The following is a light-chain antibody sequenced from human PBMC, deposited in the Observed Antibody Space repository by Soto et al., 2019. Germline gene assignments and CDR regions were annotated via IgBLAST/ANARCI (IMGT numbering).Light chain of an antibody. CDR2: EVS. J-gene: IGLJ7*01. CDR3: SSYTSSSTLV. Sequence: QSVVTRPASVSGSPGQSITISCTGTSSDVGGYNYVSWYQQHSGKAPKLMIYEVSNRPSGVSNRFSGSKSGNTASLTISGLQAEDEADYYCSSYTSSSTLVFGGGTQLTVL. CDR1: SSDVGGYNY. V-gene: IGLV2-14*01.